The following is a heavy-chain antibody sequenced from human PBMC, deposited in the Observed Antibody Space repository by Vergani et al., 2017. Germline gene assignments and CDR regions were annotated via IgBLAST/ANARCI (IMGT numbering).Heavy chain of an antibody. CDR3: ARDKSGSYYDYYGMDV. V-gene: IGHV3-33*01. CDR2: IWYDGSNK. D-gene: IGHD1-26*01. CDR1: GFTFSSYG. Sequence: VQLVESGGGLVKPGRSLRLSCAASGFTFSSYGMHWVRQAPGKGLEWVAVIWYDGSNKYYADSVKGRFTISRDNSKNTLYLQMNSLRAEDTAVYYCARDKSGSYYDYYGMDVWGQGTTVTVSS. J-gene: IGHJ6*02.